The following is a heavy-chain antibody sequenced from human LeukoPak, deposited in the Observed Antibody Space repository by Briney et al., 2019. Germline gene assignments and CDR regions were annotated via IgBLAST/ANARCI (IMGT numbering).Heavy chain of an antibody. J-gene: IGHJ4*02. V-gene: IGHV5-10-1*01. CDR1: GYSFTSYW. CDR2: IDPSDSYS. CDR3: ARLGGFSGYDVGAFDY. Sequence: GESLRISWKGSGYSFTSYWISWVRQMPGKGPEWKGRIDPSDSYSDFSPSFQGHVTISADKAITTVYSHWSSLKASDTAMYYCARLGGFSGYDVGAFDYWGPGTLVTVSS. D-gene: IGHD5-12*01.